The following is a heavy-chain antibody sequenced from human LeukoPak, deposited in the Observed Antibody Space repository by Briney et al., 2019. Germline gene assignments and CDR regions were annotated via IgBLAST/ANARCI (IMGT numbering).Heavy chain of an antibody. CDR3: ARGKSKFDY. V-gene: IGHV4-30-4*01. Sequence: RPSETLSLTCTVSGGSISRGDYSWSWIRQPPGKGLEWIGYIYYSGSTDYNPSLKSRVTISVDTSKNQFSLKLSSVTAADTAVYYCARGKSKFDYWGQGTLVTVSS. CDR2: IYYSGST. J-gene: IGHJ4*02. CDR1: GGSISRGDYS.